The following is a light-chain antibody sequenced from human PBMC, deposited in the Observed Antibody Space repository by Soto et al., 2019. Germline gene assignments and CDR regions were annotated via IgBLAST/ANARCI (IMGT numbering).Light chain of an antibody. CDR3: CSYAGSYSLV. J-gene: IGLJ2*01. CDR2: DVT. Sequence: QSALTQPRSVSGSHGQSVTISCTGTSSDIGGYNYVSWYQHHPGKAPKLMIYDVTTRPSGVPDRFSGSKSGNTASLAISGLQAEDEADYYCCSYAGSYSLVFGGGTKVTAL. CDR1: SSDIGGYNY. V-gene: IGLV2-11*01.